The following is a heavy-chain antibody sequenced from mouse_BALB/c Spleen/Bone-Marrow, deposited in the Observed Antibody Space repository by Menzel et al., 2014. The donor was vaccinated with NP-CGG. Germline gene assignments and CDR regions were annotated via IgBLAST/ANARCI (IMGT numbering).Heavy chain of an antibody. V-gene: IGHV14-3*02. CDR2: SNPANGNT. CDR1: GFNIKDTY. J-gene: IGHJ3*01. CDR3: ARSGDYGSSLAY. Sequence: DVHLVESGAELVKPGASVKVSCTASGFNIKDTYMHWVKQRPEQGLEWIGRSNPANGNTKYDPKFQGKATITADTSSNTAYLQLSSLTSEDTAVYYCARSGDYGSSLAYWGQGTLVTVSA. D-gene: IGHD1-1*01.